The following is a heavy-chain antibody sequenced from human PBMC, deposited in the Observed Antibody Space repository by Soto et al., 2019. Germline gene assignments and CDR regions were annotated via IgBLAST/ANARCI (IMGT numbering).Heavy chain of an antibody. CDR1: GFTFDDYA. CDR3: AKNFYDILTGYFDY. V-gene: IGHV3-9*01. J-gene: IGHJ4*02. CDR2: ISWNSGSI. Sequence: PGGSLRLSCAASGFTFDDYAMHWVRQAPGKGLEWVSGISWNSGSIGYVDSVKGRFTISRDNAKNSLYLQMNSLRAEDTALYYCAKNFYDILTGYFDYWGQGTLVTVS. D-gene: IGHD3-9*01.